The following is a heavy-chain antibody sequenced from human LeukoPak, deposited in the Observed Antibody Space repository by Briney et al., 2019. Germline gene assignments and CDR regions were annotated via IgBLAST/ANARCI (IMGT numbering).Heavy chain of an antibody. CDR1: GFTFSSYG. Sequence: GGSLRLSCAASGFTFSSYGMHWVRQAPGKGLEWVAVISYDGSNKYYADSVKGRFTISRDNSKNTLYLQMNSLRAEDTAVYYCARESSGWYLGDHDAFDIWGQGTMVTVSS. J-gene: IGHJ3*02. CDR3: ARESSGWYLGDHDAFDI. D-gene: IGHD6-19*01. CDR2: ISYDGSNK. V-gene: IGHV3-30*03.